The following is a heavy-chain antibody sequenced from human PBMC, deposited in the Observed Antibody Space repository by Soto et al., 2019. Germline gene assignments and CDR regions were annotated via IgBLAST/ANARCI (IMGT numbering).Heavy chain of an antibody. CDR1: GYSFTSYW. V-gene: IGHV5-51*01. D-gene: IGHD3-3*01. Sequence: PGESLKISCKGPGYSFTSYWIGWVRQMPGKGLEWMGIIYPGDSDTRYSPSFQGQVTISADNSKNTLDLQMSSLRAEDTAIYYCARAHDYDFWSGFLFYGMDVWGQGTTVTVSS. CDR2: IYPGDSDT. CDR3: ARAHDYDFWSGFLFYGMDV. J-gene: IGHJ6*02.